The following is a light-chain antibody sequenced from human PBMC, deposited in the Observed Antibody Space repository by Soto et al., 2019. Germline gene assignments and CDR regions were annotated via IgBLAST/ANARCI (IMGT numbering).Light chain of an antibody. CDR1: QSVSSTY. J-gene: IGKJ4*01. CDR2: GAS. CDR3: QEYNNWHPVT. V-gene: IGKV3-15*01. Sequence: EIVLTQSPGTLSLSPGERATLSCRASQSVSSTYLIWYQQKPGQAPRLLIYGASTRATGIPARFSGSGSGTEFTLTISSLQSEDFAVYYCQEYNNWHPVTFGGGTKVDIK.